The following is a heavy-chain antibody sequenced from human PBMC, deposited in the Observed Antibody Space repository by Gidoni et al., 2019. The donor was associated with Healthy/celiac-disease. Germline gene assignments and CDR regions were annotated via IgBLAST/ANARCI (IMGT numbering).Heavy chain of an antibody. Sequence: EVQLLESGGGLVQPGGYLRLSCAASGFTFSSYAMSWVRQAPGKGLEWVSAISGSGGSTYYADSVKGRFTISRDNSKNTLYLQMNSLRAEDTAVYYCAKGRIIAAAGVNLAYFDYWGQGTLVTVSS. CDR3: AKGRIIAAAGVNLAYFDY. V-gene: IGHV3-23*01. D-gene: IGHD6-13*01. J-gene: IGHJ4*02. CDR1: GFTFSSYA. CDR2: ISGSGGST.